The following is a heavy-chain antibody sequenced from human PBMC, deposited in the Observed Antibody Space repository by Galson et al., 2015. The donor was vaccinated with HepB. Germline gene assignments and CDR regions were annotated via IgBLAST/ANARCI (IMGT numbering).Heavy chain of an antibody. V-gene: IGHV3-21*01. D-gene: IGHD2-2*02. Sequence: SLRLSCAASGFTFSSYSMNWVRQAPGKGLEWVSSISSSSSYIYYADSVKGRFTISRDNAKNSLYLQMNSLRAEDTAVYYCARVYCSSTSCYTGIRGMDVWGQGTTVTVSS. J-gene: IGHJ6*02. CDR2: ISSSSSYI. CDR3: ARVYCSSTSCYTGIRGMDV. CDR1: GFTFSSYS.